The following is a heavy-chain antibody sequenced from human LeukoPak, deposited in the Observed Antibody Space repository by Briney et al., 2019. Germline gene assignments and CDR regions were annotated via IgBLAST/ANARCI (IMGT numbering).Heavy chain of an antibody. J-gene: IGHJ3*02. D-gene: IGHD2-15*01. V-gene: IGHV4-34*01. CDR2: INHSGST. Sequence: PSETLSLTCAVYGGSFSGYYWSWIRQPPGKGLEWIGEINHSGSTNYNPSLKSRVTISVDTSKNQFSLKLSPVTAADTAVYYCARRSCSGGSRSGVAFDIWGQGTMVTVSS. CDR1: GGSFSGYY. CDR3: ARRSCSGGSRSGVAFDI.